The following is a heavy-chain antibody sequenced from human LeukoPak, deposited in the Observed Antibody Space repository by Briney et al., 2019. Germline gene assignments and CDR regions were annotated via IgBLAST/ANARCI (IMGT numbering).Heavy chain of an antibody. D-gene: IGHD3-10*01. CDR3: ARGKCYYGSGSPLYYFDY. CDR2: IYYSGST. Sequence: SETLSLTCTVSGGSISSFYWSWIRQPPGKGLEWIGYIYYSGSTNYNPSLKSRVTISVDTSKNQFSLKLSSVTAADTAVYYCARGKCYYGSGSPLYYFDYWGQGTLVTVSS. V-gene: IGHV4-59*01. J-gene: IGHJ4*02. CDR1: GGSISSFY.